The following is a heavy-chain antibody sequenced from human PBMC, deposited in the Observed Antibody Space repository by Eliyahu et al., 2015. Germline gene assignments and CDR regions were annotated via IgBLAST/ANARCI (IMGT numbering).Heavy chain of an antibody. CDR2: IRSKAYGGTT. V-gene: IGHV3-49*03. D-gene: IGHD2-21*02. CDR1: GFIFGXYA. CDR3: TRARHIVVVTSTLLDY. Sequence: EVQLVESGGGLVQPGRSLKLSXTTSGFIFGXYAXSWFRQAPGKGLEWVGFIRSKAYGGTTEYAASVKGRFTISRDDSKSIAYLQMNSLTTEDTAVYYCTRARHIVVVTSTLLDYWGQGTLVTVSS. J-gene: IGHJ4*02.